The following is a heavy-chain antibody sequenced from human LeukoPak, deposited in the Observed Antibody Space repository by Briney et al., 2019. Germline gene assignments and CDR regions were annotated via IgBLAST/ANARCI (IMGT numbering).Heavy chain of an antibody. J-gene: IGHJ4*02. D-gene: IGHD3/OR15-3a*01. Sequence: GGSLRLSCAAYGFTFSNAWMSWVRQAPGRGLEWVGRIKRKGDDGTIDYAAPVKGRLSISRDDSKNTLYLQMNSLKSEDTAVYYCTAGTGRSDFDYWGQGTLVTVSS. CDR3: TAGTGRSDFDY. CDR1: GFTFSNAW. V-gene: IGHV3-15*01. CDR2: IKRKGDDGTI.